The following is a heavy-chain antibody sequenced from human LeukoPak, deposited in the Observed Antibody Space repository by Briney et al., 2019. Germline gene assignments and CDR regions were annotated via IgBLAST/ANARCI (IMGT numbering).Heavy chain of an antibody. D-gene: IGHD3-3*01. CDR3: ARYYDFWSGYYTFDY. CDR1: GGSFSGYY. Sequence: SETLSLTCAAYGGSFSGYYWSWIRQPPGKGLEWIGEINHSGSTNYNPSLKSRVTISVDTSKNQFSLKLSSVTAADMAVYYCARYYDFWSGYYTFDYWGQGTLVTVSS. CDR2: INHSGST. J-gene: IGHJ4*02. V-gene: IGHV4-34*01.